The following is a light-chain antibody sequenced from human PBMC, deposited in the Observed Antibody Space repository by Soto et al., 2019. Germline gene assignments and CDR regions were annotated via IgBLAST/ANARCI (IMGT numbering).Light chain of an antibody. CDR3: QQYNSYPWT. Sequence: DIQMTQSPSTLSASVGDRVTITCRASQSISSWLAWYQQKPGKAPKLLIYKTSSLESGVPSRFSGSRSGTEFTLTISSLQPDDFAIYFCQQYNSYPWTFGQGTKVEIK. J-gene: IGKJ1*01. CDR2: KTS. CDR1: QSISSW. V-gene: IGKV1-5*03.